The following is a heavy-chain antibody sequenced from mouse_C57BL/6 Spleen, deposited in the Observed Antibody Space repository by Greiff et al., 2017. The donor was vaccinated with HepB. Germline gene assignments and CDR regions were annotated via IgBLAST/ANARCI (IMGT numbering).Heavy chain of an antibody. Sequence: EVQLQESEGGLVQPGSSMKLSCTASGFTFSDYYMAWVRQVPEKGLEWVANINYDGSSTYYLDSLKSRFIISRDNAKNILYLQMSSLKSEDTATYYCARGYYYGSSYGYYAMDYWGQGTSVTVSS. J-gene: IGHJ4*01. CDR3: ARGYYYGSSYGYYAMDY. D-gene: IGHD1-1*01. V-gene: IGHV5-16*01. CDR2: INYDGSST. CDR1: GFTFSDYY.